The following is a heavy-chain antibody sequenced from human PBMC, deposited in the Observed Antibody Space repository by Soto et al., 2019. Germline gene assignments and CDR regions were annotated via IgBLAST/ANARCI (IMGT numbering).Heavy chain of an antibody. V-gene: IGHV3-66*01. CDR2: IQSGGRT. J-gene: IGHJ6*03. CDR1: GFTVSSNY. Sequence: EVQLVESGGGLVQPGGSLRLSCAASGFTVSSNYMTWVRQAPGKGLEWVSLIQSGGRTYYAGAVKGRLTISRDNSKNTVFLQMYRLRVEDTAVYYCARDDVHGSGGSCYGVPMEGWGKGTTVSVSS. CDR3: ARDDVHGSGGSCYGVPMEG. D-gene: IGHD2-15*01.